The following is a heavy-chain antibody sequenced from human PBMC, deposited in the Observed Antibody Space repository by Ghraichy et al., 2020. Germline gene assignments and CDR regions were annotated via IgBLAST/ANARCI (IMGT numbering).Heavy chain of an antibody. CDR2: IGGSGDYT. V-gene: IGHV3-23*01. CDR1: GFTFSNYI. D-gene: IGHD2-15*01. Sequence: GGSLRLSCAASGFTFSNYIMSWVRQAPGKGLEWVSIIGGSGDYTYYADSVKGRLTISRDNSENTLYLQMNSLRAEDTAVSYCAKGFPSNQYYCSDGNGYLWDYWGQGTLVTVSS. CDR3: AKGFPSNQYYCSDGNGYLWDY. J-gene: IGHJ4*02.